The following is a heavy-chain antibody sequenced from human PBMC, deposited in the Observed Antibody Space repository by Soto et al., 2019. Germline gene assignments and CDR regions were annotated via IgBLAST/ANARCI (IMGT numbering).Heavy chain of an antibody. V-gene: IGHV4-59*01. CDR1: GGSISSYY. CDR3: ARGIEMATIWGYYYGMDV. Sequence: LSLTCTVSGGSISSYYWSWIRQPPGKGLEWIGYIYYSGSTNYNPSLKSRVTISVDTSKNQFSLKLSSVTAADTAVYYCARGIEMATIWGYYYGMDVWGQGTTVTVSS. CDR2: IYYSGST. D-gene: IGHD5-12*01. J-gene: IGHJ6*02.